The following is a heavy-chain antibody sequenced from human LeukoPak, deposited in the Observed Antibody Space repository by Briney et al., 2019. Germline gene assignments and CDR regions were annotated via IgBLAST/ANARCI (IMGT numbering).Heavy chain of an antibody. CDR2: IYYSGST. V-gene: IGHV4-59*12. D-gene: IGHD3-10*01. CDR3: ARAPGYGSGSYSADY. J-gene: IGHJ4*02. CDR1: GGSISSYY. Sequence: SETLSLTCTVSGGSISSYYWSWIRQPPGKGLEWIGYIYYSGSTNYNPSLKSRVTISVDTSKNQFSLKLSSVTAAHTAVYYCARAPGYGSGSYSADYWGQGALVTVSS.